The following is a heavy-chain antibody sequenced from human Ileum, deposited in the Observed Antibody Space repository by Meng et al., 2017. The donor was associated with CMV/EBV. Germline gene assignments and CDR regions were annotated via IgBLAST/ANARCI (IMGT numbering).Heavy chain of an antibody. V-gene: IGHV1-24*01. J-gene: IGHJ4*02. CDR1: GYTLTELS. Sequence: HVQRVQSWAEVKKPGASVKVYCKVSGYTLTELSMHWVRQAPGKGLEWMGGFDPEDGEIIYAQKFQGRVTMTEDTSADTAYMELSSLRSEDTAVYYCATDSYGDYALDYWGQGTLVTVSS. CDR3: ATDSYGDYALDY. CDR2: FDPEDGEI. D-gene: IGHD4-17*01.